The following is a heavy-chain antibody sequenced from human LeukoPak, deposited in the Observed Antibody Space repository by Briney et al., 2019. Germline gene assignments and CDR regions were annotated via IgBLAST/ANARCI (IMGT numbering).Heavy chain of an antibody. V-gene: IGHV1-8*01. CDR2: MNPNSGNT. Sequence: ASVKVSCKASGYTFTSYDINWVRQAPGQGLEWMGWMNPNSGNTGYAQKFQGRVTMTRNTSISTAYMELSSLRSEDTAVYYCARIEGIAVAIDAFDIWGQGTMVTVSS. J-gene: IGHJ3*02. CDR3: ARIEGIAVAIDAFDI. D-gene: IGHD6-19*01. CDR1: GYTFTSYD.